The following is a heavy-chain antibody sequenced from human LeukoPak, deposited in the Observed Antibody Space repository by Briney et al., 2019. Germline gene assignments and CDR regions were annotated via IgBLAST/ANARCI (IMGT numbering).Heavy chain of an antibody. Sequence: PGGPLRLSCAASGFTFRSYGMSWVRQAPGKGLEWVSAMSGSGGSTYYADSVKGRFTISRDNSKNTLYLQMNSLRAEDTAVYYCAKGEGWSGYYTDYYYMDVWGKGTTVTVSS. CDR3: AKGEGWSGYYTDYYYMDV. D-gene: IGHD3-3*01. CDR2: MSGSGGST. CDR1: GFTFRSYG. J-gene: IGHJ6*03. V-gene: IGHV3-23*01.